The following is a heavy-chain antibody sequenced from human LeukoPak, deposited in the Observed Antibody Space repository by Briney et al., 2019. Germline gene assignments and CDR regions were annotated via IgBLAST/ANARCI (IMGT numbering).Heavy chain of an antibody. J-gene: IGHJ4*02. V-gene: IGHV1-2*02. Sequence: ASVKVSCKASGGTFSSYAISWVRQAPGQGLEWMGWINPNSGGTNYAQKFQGRVTMTRDTSISTAYMELSRLRSDDTAVYYCARSRSGSYVDYWGQGTLVTVSS. CDR1: GGTFSSYA. CDR2: INPNSGGT. CDR3: ARSRSGSYVDY. D-gene: IGHD1-26*01.